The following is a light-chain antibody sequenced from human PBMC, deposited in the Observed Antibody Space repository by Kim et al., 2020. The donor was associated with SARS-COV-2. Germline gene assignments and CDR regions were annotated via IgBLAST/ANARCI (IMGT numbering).Light chain of an antibody. CDR3: QQRSNWPRWG. J-gene: IGKJ4*01. V-gene: IGKV3-11*01. CDR1: QSVSSY. CDR2: DAS. Sequence: EIVLTQSPATLSLSPGERATLSCRASQSVSSYLAWYQQKPGQAPRLLIYDASNRATGIPARFSGSGSGTDFTLTISSLEPEDFAVYYCQQRSNWPRWGFGGGTKVDIK.